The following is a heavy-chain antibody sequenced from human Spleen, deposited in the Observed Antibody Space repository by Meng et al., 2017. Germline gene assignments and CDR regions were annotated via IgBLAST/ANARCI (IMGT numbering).Heavy chain of an antibody. D-gene: IGHD4-11*01. CDR1: GGAVSDYY. Sequence: VHLRQLGSGLLKTSDTLCLRCVVSGGAVSDYYWSWLRQPPGKGLEWIGEINHSGSTNYNPSLESRATISVDTSQNNLSLKLSSVTAADSAVYYCARGPTTMAHDFDYWGQGTLVTVSS. CDR2: INHSGST. J-gene: IGHJ4*02. V-gene: IGHV4-34*01. CDR3: ARGPTTMAHDFDY.